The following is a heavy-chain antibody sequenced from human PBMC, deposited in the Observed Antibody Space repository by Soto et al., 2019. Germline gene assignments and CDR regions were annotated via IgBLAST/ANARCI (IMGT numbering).Heavy chain of an antibody. Sequence: ASVKVSCKASGYTFTGYYMHWVRQAPGQGLEWMGWINPNSGGTNYAQKFQGWVTMTRDTSISTAYMELSRLRSDDTAVYYCARGSGIAAAGTASFDPWGQGTLVTVSS. CDR3: ARGSGIAAAGTASFDP. J-gene: IGHJ5*02. V-gene: IGHV1-2*04. D-gene: IGHD6-13*01. CDR1: GYTFTGYY. CDR2: INPNSGGT.